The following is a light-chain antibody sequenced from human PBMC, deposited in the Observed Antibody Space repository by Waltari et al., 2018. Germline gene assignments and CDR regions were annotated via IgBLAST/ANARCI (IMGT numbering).Light chain of an antibody. CDR3: QQYLSPQT. J-gene: IGKJ1*01. Sequence: DIMLTQSPDSLAVSLGERATIHCRSSQSVLNSPNNQNSLAWYQQRPGQPPKLLIYWASTRESGVPDRFSGSGSGTDFTLTISSLQAEDVAVYYCQQYLSPQTFGQGTKVEIK. CDR1: QSVLNSPNNQNS. CDR2: WAS. V-gene: IGKV4-1*01.